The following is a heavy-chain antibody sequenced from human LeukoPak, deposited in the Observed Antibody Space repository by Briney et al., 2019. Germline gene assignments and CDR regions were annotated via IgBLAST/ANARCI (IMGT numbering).Heavy chain of an antibody. J-gene: IGHJ6*03. Sequence: SVKVSCKASGGTFTSYTISGVRQAPGQGLEGMGGIIPILGIANYAQKFQGRVTITADKSTSTAYMELSSLRSEDTAVYYCAREFRRYCSSTSCNLLDYYYMDVWGKGTTVTVSS. CDR1: GGTFTSYT. CDR3: AREFRRYCSSTSCNLLDYYYMDV. V-gene: IGHV1-69*10. D-gene: IGHD2-2*01. CDR2: IIPILGIA.